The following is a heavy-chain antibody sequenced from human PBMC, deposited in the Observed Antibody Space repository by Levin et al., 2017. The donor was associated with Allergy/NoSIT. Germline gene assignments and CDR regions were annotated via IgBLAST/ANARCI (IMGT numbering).Heavy chain of an antibody. CDR1: GDSVSSNSAA. CDR2: TYYRSKWSN. D-gene: IGHD2-8*02. Sequence: SETLSLTCVISGDSVSSNSAAWNWIRQSPSRGLEWLGRTYYRSKWSNDYAVSVKSRITINPDTPKNQFSLQLNSVTPEDTAVYYCARGFCESCPGGFDIWGRGTLVTVSS. CDR3: ARGFCESCPGGFDI. V-gene: IGHV6-1*01. J-gene: IGHJ3*02.